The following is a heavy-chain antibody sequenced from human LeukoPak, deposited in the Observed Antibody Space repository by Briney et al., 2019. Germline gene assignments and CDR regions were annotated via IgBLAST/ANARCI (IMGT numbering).Heavy chain of an antibody. Sequence: PGGSLRLSCAASGLTVSRNYMSWVRQAPGKGLEGVSVIYSADSAYYADSVRGRFTISRDSSKNTLYLQMNGLRADDTAVYYCAREVGGGATNYFDYWGQGTLVTVSS. CDR1: GLTVSRNY. J-gene: IGHJ4*02. CDR3: AREVGGGATNYFDY. D-gene: IGHD1-26*01. CDR2: IYSADSA. V-gene: IGHV3-53*01.